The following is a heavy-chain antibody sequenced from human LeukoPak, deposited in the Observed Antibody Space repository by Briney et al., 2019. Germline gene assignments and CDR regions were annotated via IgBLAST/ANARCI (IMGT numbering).Heavy chain of an antibody. Sequence: GGSLRLSCAASGFTFSSYEMNWVRQAPGKGLEWVSFISSTGTTIYYADSVKGRFTISRDNAKNSLYLQMNSLRAEDTAVYSCAGEGSLSDYCSGGSCYSLLAPRPFDYWGQGTLVTVSS. CDR1: GFTFSSYE. V-gene: IGHV3-48*03. J-gene: IGHJ4*02. D-gene: IGHD2-15*01. CDR3: AGEGSLSDYCSGGSCYSLLAPRPFDY. CDR2: ISSTGTTI.